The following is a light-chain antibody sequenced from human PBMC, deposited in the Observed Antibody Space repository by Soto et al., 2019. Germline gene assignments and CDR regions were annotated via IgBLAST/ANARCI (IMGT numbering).Light chain of an antibody. Sequence: MTQSPASLSVSPGGRATLSCRASQSVNSLFFGWHQQKPGQAPRLLIYGTTNRAAGIPDRFSGSGSGTDFTLTISRLEPEDSAVYFCQQYGISPKTFGQGTKVDIK. J-gene: IGKJ1*01. CDR2: GTT. V-gene: IGKV3-20*01. CDR3: QQYGISPKT. CDR1: QSVNSLF.